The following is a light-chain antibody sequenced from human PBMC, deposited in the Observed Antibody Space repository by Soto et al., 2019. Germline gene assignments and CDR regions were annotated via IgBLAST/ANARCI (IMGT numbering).Light chain of an antibody. CDR2: DAS. J-gene: IGKJ1*01. CDR1: QSISSW. V-gene: IGKV1-5*01. CDR3: QQYNGNSGT. Sequence: DIQMTQSPSTLSASVGDRVTITCRASQSISSWLAWYQQKPGKAPKLLIYDASSLESGVPSRFSGSGSGTEFTLTISSLQPDDFATYYCQQYNGNSGTFGQGTKV.